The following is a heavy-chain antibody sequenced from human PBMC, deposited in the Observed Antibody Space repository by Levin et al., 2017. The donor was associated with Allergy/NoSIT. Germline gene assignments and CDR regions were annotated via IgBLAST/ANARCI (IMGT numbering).Heavy chain of an antibody. CDR2: IYPANSDT. Sequence: GGSLRLSCQGSGYSFTSFWIGWVRQMPGKGLEWVGIIYPANSDTRYSPSFEGQVTISADKSISTAYLQWSSLKASDTATYYCASQQLYGGYVYVFDVWGQGTMVTVSS. D-gene: IGHD5-12*01. V-gene: IGHV5-51*01. CDR1: GYSFTSFW. CDR3: ASQQLYGGYVYVFDV. J-gene: IGHJ3*01.